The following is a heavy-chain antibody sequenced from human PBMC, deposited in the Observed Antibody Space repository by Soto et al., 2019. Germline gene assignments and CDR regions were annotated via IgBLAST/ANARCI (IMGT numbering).Heavy chain of an antibody. Sequence: PSETLSLTCTVSGVSISSSNYFWGWIRQPPGKGLEWIGSMYYSGSTYYNPSLKSRVTISVDTSKNQFSLKLNSVTAADTAVYYCARDLWGYCGTDCYPLDVWGQGTTVTVSS. J-gene: IGHJ6*02. D-gene: IGHD2-21*02. CDR2: MYYSGST. CDR1: GVSISSSNYF. V-gene: IGHV4-39*07. CDR3: ARDLWGYCGTDCYPLDV.